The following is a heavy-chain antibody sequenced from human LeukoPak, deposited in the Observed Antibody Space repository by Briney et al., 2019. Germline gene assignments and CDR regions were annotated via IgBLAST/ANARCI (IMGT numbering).Heavy chain of an antibody. D-gene: IGHD4-23*01. CDR1: GGSISSYQ. Sequence: SSETLSLTCTVPGGSISSYQWSWIRQPPGKGLEWIGNIYHSGSANYNPSLTSRVIISVDTSKNQFSLKLSPVIATDTAVYYCARVGVDYSGNILKYFYDYWGQGTLVTVSS. CDR3: ARVGVDYSGNILKYFYDY. CDR2: IYHSGSA. J-gene: IGHJ4*02. V-gene: IGHV4-59*12.